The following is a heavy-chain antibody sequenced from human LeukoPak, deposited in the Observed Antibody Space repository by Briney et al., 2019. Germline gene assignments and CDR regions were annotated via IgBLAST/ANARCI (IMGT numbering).Heavy chain of an antibody. V-gene: IGHV3-21*01. CDR1: GFTFSSYA. Sequence: GGSLRLSCAASGFTFSSYAMSWVRQAPGKGLEWVSSISSSSSYIYYADSVKGRFTISRDNAKNSLYLQMNSLRAEDTAVYYCARDRVINSGSYLGYWGQGTLVTVSS. J-gene: IGHJ4*02. CDR3: ARDRVINSGSYLGY. D-gene: IGHD1-26*01. CDR2: ISSSSSYI.